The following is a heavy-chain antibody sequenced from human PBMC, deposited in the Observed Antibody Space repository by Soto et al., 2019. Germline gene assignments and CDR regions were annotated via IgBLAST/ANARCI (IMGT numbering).Heavy chain of an antibody. CDR1: GDSVSSNRAA. CDR3: ERRVTTDTTAFDS. CDR2: TYYRSKWYN. D-gene: IGHD1-1*01. Sequence: QVQLQQSGPGLVKPSQTLSLTCAISGDSVSSNRAAWNWIRQSPSRGLEWLGRTYYRSKWYNGFARAVKSRITINADTSKNQYSLQLSSVTPEETALYYCERRVTTDTTAFDSWGQGTLVTFSS. V-gene: IGHV6-1*01. J-gene: IGHJ4*02.